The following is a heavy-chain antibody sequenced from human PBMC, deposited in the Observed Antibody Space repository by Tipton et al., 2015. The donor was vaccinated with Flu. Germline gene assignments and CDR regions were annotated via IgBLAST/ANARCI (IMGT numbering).Heavy chain of an antibody. CDR3: ASCSGATG. CDR1: GSSFTAYY. Sequence: SLRLSCAASGSSFTAYYMSWFRQAPGKGLEWVAYISGSGDTTHYADSVRGRFTISRDNAKNSLSLQMDSLRGEDTAFYYCASCSGATGWGQGALVTVFS. D-gene: IGHD2-15*01. CDR2: ISGSGDTT. V-gene: IGHV3-11*01. J-gene: IGHJ4*03.